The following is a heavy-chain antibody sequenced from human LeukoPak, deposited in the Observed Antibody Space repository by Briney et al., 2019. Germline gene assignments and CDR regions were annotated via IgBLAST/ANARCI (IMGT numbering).Heavy chain of an antibody. CDR3: ARAGIGFGELTGGAFDI. D-gene: IGHD3-10*01. CDR2: ISTSGTT. V-gene: IGHV4-4*07. Sequence: PSETLSLTCTVSGDSISYYYWSWIRQPAGKGLEWIGRISTSGTTNYNPSLKSRVTMSVDTSKNQFSLKLSSVTAADTAVYYCARAGIGFGELTGGAFDIWGQGTMVTVSS. J-gene: IGHJ3*02. CDR1: GDSISYYY.